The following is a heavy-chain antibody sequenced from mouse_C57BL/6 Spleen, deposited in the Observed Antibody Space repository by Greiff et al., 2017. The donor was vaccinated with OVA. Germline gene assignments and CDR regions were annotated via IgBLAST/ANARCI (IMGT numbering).Heavy chain of an antibody. CDR3: AISPCGKGYAKDY. D-gene: IGHD1-1*02. J-gene: IGHJ4*01. V-gene: IGHV1-54*01. CDR2: INPGSGGT. Sequence: QVQLQQSGAELVRPGTSVKVSCKASGYAFTNYLIEWVKQRPGQGLEWIGVINPGSGGTNYNEKFKGKATLTADKSSSTAYMQLRSLTSEDSAVYVCAISPCGKGYAKDYWGQGTSVTVSS. CDR1: GYAFTNYL.